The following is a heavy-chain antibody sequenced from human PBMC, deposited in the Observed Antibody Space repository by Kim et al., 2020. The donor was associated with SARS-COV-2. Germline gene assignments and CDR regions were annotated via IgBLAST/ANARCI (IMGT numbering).Heavy chain of an antibody. D-gene: IGHD6-6*01. Sequence: ATAYAASVKGRFTISRDDSKNTAYLQMNSLKTEDTAVYYCTRLDSSSFKTWGQGTLVTVSS. CDR3: TRLDSSSFKT. CDR2: AT. J-gene: IGHJ5*02. V-gene: IGHV3-73*01.